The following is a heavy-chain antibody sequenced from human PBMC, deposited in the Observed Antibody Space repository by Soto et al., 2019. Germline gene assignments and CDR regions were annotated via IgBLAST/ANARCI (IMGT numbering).Heavy chain of an antibody. CDR1: GGSVSDRTYY. Sequence: SDTLSLTFSVSGGSVSDRTYYWSWIRQPPGKKLEWIGYVYYSGTTKYNPSLKSRVTISVDLSKNRFSLRLSSVTTADTALYYCAITTAVTIPHRSXDFFDYWGQGTXVXV. V-gene: IGHV4-61*01. CDR3: AITTAVTIPHRSXDFFDY. D-gene: IGHD2-21*01. CDR2: VYYSGTT. J-gene: IGHJ4*02.